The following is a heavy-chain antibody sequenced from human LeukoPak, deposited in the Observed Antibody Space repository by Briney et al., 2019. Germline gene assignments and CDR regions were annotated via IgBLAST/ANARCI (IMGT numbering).Heavy chain of an antibody. CDR3: AKVKSAMVPIFDY. CDR1: GFTFISYA. J-gene: IGHJ4*02. D-gene: IGHD3-10*01. CDR2: LSAISGIS. Sequence: PGGSVRLSCGVSGFTFISYAVSGVRQARGKGLEWVSLLSAISGISYYADSVKGRFTISRDNANNTLYLQMNSLRAEDTAVYYCAKVKSAMVPIFDYWGQGTQVTVSS. V-gene: IGHV3-23*01.